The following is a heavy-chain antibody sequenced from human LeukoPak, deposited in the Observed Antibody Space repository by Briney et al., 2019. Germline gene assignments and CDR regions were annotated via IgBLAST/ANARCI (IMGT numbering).Heavy chain of an antibody. D-gene: IGHD3-10*01. V-gene: IGHV3-53*01. J-gene: IGHJ4*02. CDR3: ARGGQGEDSDY. CDR2: TYSGGST. Sequence: PGGSLRLSCAASGFTVSSNYMSWVRQAPGKGLEWVSVTYSGGSTYYADSVKGRFTISRDNSKNTLYLQMNSLRAEDTAVYYCARGGQGEDSDYWGQGTLVTVSS. CDR1: GFTVSSNY.